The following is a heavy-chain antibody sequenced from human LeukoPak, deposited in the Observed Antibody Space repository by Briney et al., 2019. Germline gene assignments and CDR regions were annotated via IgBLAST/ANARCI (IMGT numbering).Heavy chain of an antibody. D-gene: IGHD6-19*01. CDR2: IRYDGSNK. V-gene: IGHV3-30*02. CDR1: RFTFSTYG. Sequence: GGSLRLSCEASRFTFSTYGMHWVRQAPGKGLEWVAFIRYDGSNKYYADSVKGRFTISRDNSKNTLYLQMNSLRAEDTAVYYCAKSTPGIAVAGTIFDYWGQGTLVTVSS. CDR3: AKSTPGIAVAGTIFDY. J-gene: IGHJ4*02.